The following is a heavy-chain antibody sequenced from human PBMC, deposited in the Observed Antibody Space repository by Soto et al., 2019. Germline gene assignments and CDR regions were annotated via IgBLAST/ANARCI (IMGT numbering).Heavy chain of an antibody. D-gene: IGHD2-2*01. Sequence: QVQLVQSGAEVKKPGSSVKVSCKASGGTFGSYTLNWVRQAPGQGLEWLGGIMPSIDTSTYAQMLQGRVTITADKSTSTVYMELSSLKSDDTAVYCCARGGYASSYRFDYWGQGTLVTVSS. V-gene: IGHV1-69*06. CDR2: IMPSIDTS. CDR1: GGTFGSYT. CDR3: ARGGYASSYRFDY. J-gene: IGHJ4*02.